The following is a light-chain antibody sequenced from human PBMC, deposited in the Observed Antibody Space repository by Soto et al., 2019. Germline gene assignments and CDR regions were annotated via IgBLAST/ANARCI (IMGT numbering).Light chain of an antibody. CDR2: GAS. V-gene: IGKV1-12*01. CDR1: QGISSW. CDR3: QQAKSFPLT. J-gene: IGKJ4*01. Sequence: DIPMTQSPSSVSASVGDRVTITCRASQGISSWLAWYQQKIGKAPKVLIYGASTLQSGISSRFSGSVSGTAFTLTITSLQPEDCATYYCQQAKSFPLTFGGGTKVEIK.